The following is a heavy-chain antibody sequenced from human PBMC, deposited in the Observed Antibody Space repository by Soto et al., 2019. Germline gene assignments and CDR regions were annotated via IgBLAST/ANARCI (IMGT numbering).Heavy chain of an antibody. V-gene: IGHV4-61*01. J-gene: IGHJ4*02. Sequence: SETLSLTCTVSGGSVSSGSHYWSWVRQPPGKGLDWIGYIYYSGSTNYNPSLKSRVTISVDTSKNQLSLKLSSVTAADTAVYYCARDDSPYFAYWGQGTLVTVSS. CDR3: ARDDSPYFAY. CDR2: IYYSGST. D-gene: IGHD4-4*01. CDR1: GGSVSSGSHY.